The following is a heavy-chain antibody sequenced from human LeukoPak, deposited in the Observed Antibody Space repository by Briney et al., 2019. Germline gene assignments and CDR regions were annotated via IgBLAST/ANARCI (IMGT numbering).Heavy chain of an antibody. CDR1: GGSFSGYY. V-gene: IGHV4-34*01. J-gene: IGHJ4*02. CDR3: ARGPMGSARPYYFGY. D-gene: IGHD6-6*01. CDR2: INHSGST. Sequence: PSETLSLTCAVYGGSFSGYYWSWIRQPPGMGLEWIGEINHSGSTNYNPSLKSRVTISVDTSKNQFSLKLSSVTAADTAVYYCARGPMGSARPYYFGYWGQGTLVTVSS.